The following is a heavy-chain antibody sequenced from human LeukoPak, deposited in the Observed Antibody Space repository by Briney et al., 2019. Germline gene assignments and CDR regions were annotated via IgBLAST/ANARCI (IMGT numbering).Heavy chain of an antibody. J-gene: IGHJ4*02. Sequence: PGGSLRLSCAASGFTVGSSYMTWVRQAPGKGLEWVSVIYSGGSTYYADSVKGRFTISRDNSKNTLYLQMNSLRAEDTAVYYCARDEGVEQQLLDWGQGTLVTVSS. CDR2: IYSGGST. D-gene: IGHD6-13*01. CDR1: GFTVGSSY. CDR3: ARDEGVEQQLLD. V-gene: IGHV3-53*01.